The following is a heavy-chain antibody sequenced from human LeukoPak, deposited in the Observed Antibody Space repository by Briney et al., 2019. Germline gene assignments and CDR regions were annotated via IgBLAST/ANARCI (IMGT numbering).Heavy chain of an antibody. CDR1: GGSISRYY. CDR2: IYYSGST. J-gene: IGHJ4*02. D-gene: IGHD6-6*01. Sequence: HPSETLSLTCTVSGGSISRYYWSWIRQPPGKGLEWIGYIYYSGSTNYNPSLKSRVTMSVDTSKNQFSLKLSSVTAADTAVYYCARATSEIAALSFAYCGQGTLVTVSS. CDR3: ARATSEIAALSFAY. V-gene: IGHV4-59*12.